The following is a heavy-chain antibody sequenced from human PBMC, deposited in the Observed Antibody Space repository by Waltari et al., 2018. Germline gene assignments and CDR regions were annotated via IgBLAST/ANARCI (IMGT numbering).Heavy chain of an antibody. CDR1: GGSLSSSSYF. D-gene: IGHD5-12*01. Sequence: QLQLQESGPGLVKPSETLSLTRTVSGGSLSSSSYFLAWLRQPPGKGLEWIGSIYYSGSTYYNLSLKSRVTISVDRSTNQVSLKLTSVTAADTAVYFCAREVPRNGYIGLIYYYMDVWGKGTTVTVSS. J-gene: IGHJ6*03. CDR2: IYYSGST. CDR3: AREVPRNGYIGLIYYYMDV. V-gene: IGHV4-39*01.